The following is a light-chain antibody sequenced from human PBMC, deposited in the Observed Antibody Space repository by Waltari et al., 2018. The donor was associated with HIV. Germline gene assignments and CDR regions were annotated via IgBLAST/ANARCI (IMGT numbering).Light chain of an antibody. J-gene: IGLJ2*01. Sequence: QSALTQPASVSGSPGQSITISCTGTSSAVGGYTYVSWYQQHPVKAPNLMIYDVSNRPSGVSNRFSGSKSGNTTSLTISGLQAEDEADYYCSSYTSSSTPHVVFGGGTKLTVL. V-gene: IGLV2-14*01. CDR3: SSYTSSSTPHVV. CDR2: DVS. CDR1: SSAVGGYTY.